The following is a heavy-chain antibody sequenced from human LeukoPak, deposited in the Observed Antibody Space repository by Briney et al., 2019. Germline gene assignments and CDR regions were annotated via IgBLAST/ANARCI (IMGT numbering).Heavy chain of an antibody. CDR3: ARGVSGSYYYYYMDV. D-gene: IGHD1-26*01. V-gene: IGHV4-4*08. Sequence: GSLRLSCAASGFTFSNYNMNWVRQPPGKGLEWIGRIYTSGSTSYNPSLKSRVTISVDTSKNQFSLKLSSVTAADTAVYYCARGVSGSYYYYYMDVWGKGTTVTVSS. CDR1: GFTFSNYN. J-gene: IGHJ6*03. CDR2: IYTSGST.